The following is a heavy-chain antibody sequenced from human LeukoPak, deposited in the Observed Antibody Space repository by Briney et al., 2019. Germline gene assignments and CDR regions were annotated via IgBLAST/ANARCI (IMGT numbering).Heavy chain of an antibody. CDR3: AREREYSGSYYYYYMDV. D-gene: IGHD5-12*01. Sequence: ASVKVSCKASGYTFTGYYMHWVRQAPGQGLEWMGGISAYNGNTNYAQKLQGRVTMTTDTSTSTAYMELRSLRSDDTAVYYCAREREYSGSYYYYYMDVWGKGTTVTISS. J-gene: IGHJ6*03. CDR1: GYTFTGYY. V-gene: IGHV1-18*04. CDR2: ISAYNGNT.